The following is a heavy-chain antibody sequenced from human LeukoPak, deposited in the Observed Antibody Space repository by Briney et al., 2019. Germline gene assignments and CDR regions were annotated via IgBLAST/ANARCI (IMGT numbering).Heavy chain of an antibody. D-gene: IGHD3-10*01. CDR2: IYYSGIT. CDR1: NGSVSSSSHY. Sequence: SETLSLTCTVSNGSVSSSSHYWGWIRQPPGKGLEWIGTIYYSGITYYNPSLKSRVAISIDTSKSQFSLKLSSVTAADTAVSYCARALVNPTLDPWGQGTLVTVSS. V-gene: IGHV4-39*07. CDR3: ARALVNPTLDP. J-gene: IGHJ5*02.